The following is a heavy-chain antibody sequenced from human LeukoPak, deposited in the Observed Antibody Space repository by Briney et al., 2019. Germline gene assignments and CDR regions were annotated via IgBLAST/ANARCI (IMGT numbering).Heavy chain of an antibody. CDR3: AKSRYSGSYYYYYGMDV. D-gene: IGHD1-26*01. Sequence: GRSLRLSCAASGFTFSSYAMSWVRQAPGKGLEWVSAISGSGGSTYYADSVKGRFTISRDNSKNTLYLQMNSLRAEDTAVYYCAKSRYSGSYYYYYGMDVWGQGTTVTVSS. J-gene: IGHJ6*02. CDR2: ISGSGGST. CDR1: GFTFSSYA. V-gene: IGHV3-23*01.